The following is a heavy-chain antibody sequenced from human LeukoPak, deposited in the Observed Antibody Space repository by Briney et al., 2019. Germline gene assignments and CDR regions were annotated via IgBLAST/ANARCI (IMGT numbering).Heavy chain of an antibody. CDR2: MNLNSGNT. CDR3: ARRTGLSRWDFDY. V-gene: IGHV1-8*01. D-gene: IGHD4-23*01. J-gene: IGHJ4*02. CDR1: GYTFTSYD. Sequence: ASVKVSCKASGYTFTSYDINWVRQATGQGLEWMGWMNLNSGNTGYAQKFQGRVTMTRNTSISTAYMELSSLRSEDTAVYYCARRTGLSRWDFDYWGQGTLVTVSS.